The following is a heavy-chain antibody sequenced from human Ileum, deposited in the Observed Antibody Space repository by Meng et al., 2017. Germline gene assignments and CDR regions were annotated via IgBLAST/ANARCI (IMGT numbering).Heavy chain of an antibody. D-gene: IGHD3-16*01. CDR1: GGSGSVDY. CDR2: INHSGST. CDR3: ARGGGRYGPDFDY. V-gene: IGHV4-34*01. Sequence: VQLQSWGAGLLSPSQTLSLPAAVYGGSGSVDYWSWIRQPPGKGLEWIGEINHSGSTNYNPSLKSRVTISVDTSKNQFSLKLSSVTAADTAVYYCARGGGRYGPDFDYWGQGTLVTVSS. J-gene: IGHJ4*02.